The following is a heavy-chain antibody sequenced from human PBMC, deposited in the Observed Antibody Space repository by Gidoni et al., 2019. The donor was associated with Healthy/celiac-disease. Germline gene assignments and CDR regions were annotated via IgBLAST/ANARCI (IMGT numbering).Heavy chain of an antibody. D-gene: IGHD6-13*01. CDR1: GFPFRRYS. Sequence: EVQLVESGGGLVQPGGSLRLSCAASGFPFRRYSMNWVRQAPGKGLEWVSYISSSSSTIYYADSGKGRFTISRDNAKISRSLQMNSLRAADTAVYYCASSEDIAAAGTAFDYWGQGTLVTVSS. J-gene: IGHJ4*02. CDR2: ISSSSSTI. CDR3: ASSEDIAAAGTAFDY. V-gene: IGHV3-48*01.